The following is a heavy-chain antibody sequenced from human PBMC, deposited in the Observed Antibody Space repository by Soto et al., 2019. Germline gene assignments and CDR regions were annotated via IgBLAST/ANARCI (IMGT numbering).Heavy chain of an antibody. CDR3: ARRPRYDFEALYFEY. CDR1: GYSFTSYW. Sequence: GESLKISCKGSGYSFTSYWIGWVRQMPGKGLEWVGIIYPGDSDTRYSPSFQGQVTISADKSISTAYLQWSSLKASDTAMYYCARRPRYDFEALYFEYWGQGTLVTVSS. J-gene: IGHJ4*02. D-gene: IGHD3-3*01. CDR2: IYPGDSDT. V-gene: IGHV5-51*01.